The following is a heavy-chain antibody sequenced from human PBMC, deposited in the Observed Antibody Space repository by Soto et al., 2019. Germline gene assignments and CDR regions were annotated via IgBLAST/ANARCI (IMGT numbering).Heavy chain of an antibody. CDR3: ARLGAFYQALDS. Sequence: QVQLQESGPGLVKPSETLSLRCSVSGASLSPNYWSWFRQPPGKGLQWIGYIYYAETTTYNPSLKSRLTISLNTSKNEVSLDLTSVTAADTAVYYCARLGAFYQALDSWGQGALVTVSS. V-gene: IGHV4-59*08. CDR2: IYYAETT. D-gene: IGHD2-2*01. J-gene: IGHJ4*02. CDR1: GASLSPNY.